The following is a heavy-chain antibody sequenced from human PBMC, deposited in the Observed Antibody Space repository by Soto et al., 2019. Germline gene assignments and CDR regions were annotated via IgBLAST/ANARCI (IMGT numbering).Heavy chain of an antibody. CDR1: GITFSDYH. J-gene: IGHJ4*02. CDR2: ISGSGSTI. CDR3: ARGFRRIAAPIDY. V-gene: IGHV3-11*01. D-gene: IGHD6-6*01. Sequence: SLRLSCAASGITFSDYHMSWIRQAPGKGLEWVSYISGSGSTISYADSVKGRFTISRDNAKASLYLQMNSLRAEDTAVYYCARGFRRIAAPIDYWGPGTLVTGSS.